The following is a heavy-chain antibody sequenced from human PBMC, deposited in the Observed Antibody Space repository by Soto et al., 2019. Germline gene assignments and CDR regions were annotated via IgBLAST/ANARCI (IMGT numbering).Heavy chain of an antibody. D-gene: IGHD7-27*01. Sequence: SETLSLTCAVSGGSISSGGYSWSWIRQPPGKGLEWIGYIYHSGSTYYNPSLKSRVTISVDNSKNTLYLQMNSLRAEDTAVYYCAKTSIPPNWATLDYWGQGTLVTVSS. CDR3: AKTSIPPNWATLDY. V-gene: IGHV4-30-2*01. CDR1: GGSISSGGYS. CDR2: IYHSGST. J-gene: IGHJ4*02.